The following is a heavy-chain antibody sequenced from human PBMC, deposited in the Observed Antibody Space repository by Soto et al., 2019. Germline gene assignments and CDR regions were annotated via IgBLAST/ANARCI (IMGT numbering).Heavy chain of an antibody. D-gene: IGHD1-1*01. J-gene: IGHJ4*02. V-gene: IGHV3-21*01. CDR1: GFTFSSYS. Sequence: GGSLSLSCAASGFTFSSYSMNWVRQAPGKGLEWVSSISSSSSYIYYADSVKGRFTISRDNAKNSLYLQMNSLRAEDTAVYYCARVYDFQLERTLDYWGQGTLVTVSS. CDR3: ARVYDFQLERTLDY. CDR2: ISSSSSYI.